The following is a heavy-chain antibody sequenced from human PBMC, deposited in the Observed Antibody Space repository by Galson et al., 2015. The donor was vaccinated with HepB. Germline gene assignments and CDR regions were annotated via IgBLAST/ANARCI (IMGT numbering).Heavy chain of an antibody. V-gene: IGHV4-30-4*01. CDR2: IYYSGST. Sequence: TLSLTCTVSGGSISSGDYYWSWIRQPPGKGLEWIGYIYYSGSTYYNPSLKSRVTISVDTSKNQFSLKLSSVTAADTAVYYCARHVDTAMVSQKIDYWGQGTLVTVSS. CDR3: ARHVDTAMVSQKIDY. D-gene: IGHD5-18*01. J-gene: IGHJ4*02. CDR1: GGSISSGDYY.